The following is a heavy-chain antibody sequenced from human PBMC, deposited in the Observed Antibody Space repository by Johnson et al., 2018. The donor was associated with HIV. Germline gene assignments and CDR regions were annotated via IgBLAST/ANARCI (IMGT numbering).Heavy chain of an antibody. Sequence: QVQLVESGGGLVKPGGSLRLSCAASGFTFSDYYMSWIRQAPGKGLEWVSYISSSCSTIYYADSVKGRFTISRDNAKNSLYPQMNSLRAEDTAVYYCARVAYYDSSGYLGVYAFDIWGQGTMVTVSS. CDR2: ISSSCSTI. CDR3: ARVAYYDSSGYLGVYAFDI. D-gene: IGHD3-22*01. J-gene: IGHJ3*02. V-gene: IGHV3-11*04. CDR1: GFTFSDYY.